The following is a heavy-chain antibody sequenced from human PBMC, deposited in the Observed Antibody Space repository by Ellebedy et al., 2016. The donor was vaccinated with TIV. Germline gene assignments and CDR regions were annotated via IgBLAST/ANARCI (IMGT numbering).Heavy chain of an antibody. V-gene: IGHV4-59*01. Sequence: MPSETLSLTCTVSGGSISSYYWSWIRQPPGKGLEWIGYIYYSGSTNYNPSLKSRVTISVDTSKNQFSLKLSSVTAADTAVYYCARGGGHDILTGYYDFDYWGQGTLVTVSS. CDR1: GGSISSYY. J-gene: IGHJ4*02. CDR3: ARGGGHDILTGYYDFDY. CDR2: IYYSGST. D-gene: IGHD3-9*01.